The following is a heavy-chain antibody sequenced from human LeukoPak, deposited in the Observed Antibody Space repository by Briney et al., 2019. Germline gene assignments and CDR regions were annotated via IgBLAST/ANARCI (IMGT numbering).Heavy chain of an antibody. D-gene: IGHD4-11*01. CDR2: INTDGSST. CDR1: GFTFSNYW. CDR3: VSDYRNNTLFHH. Sequence: GSLRLSCEVSGFTFSNYWMHWVRQAPGKGLVWVSRINTDGSSTTNADSVKGRFTISRDNAKNTLFLQMNSLRAEDTAVYYCVSDYRNNTLFHHWGQGTLVTVSS. J-gene: IGHJ1*01. V-gene: IGHV3-74*01.